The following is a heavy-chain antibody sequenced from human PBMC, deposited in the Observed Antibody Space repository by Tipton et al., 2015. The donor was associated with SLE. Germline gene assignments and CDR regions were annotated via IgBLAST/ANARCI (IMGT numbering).Heavy chain of an antibody. CDR2: AYTTGSP. CDR3: ARTLDALDI. V-gene: IGHV4-61*02. Sequence: TLSLTCTVSGASISSASYYWSWIRQPAGKGLEWIGRAYTTGSPYYNPSLESRVAISMDTSKNQFSLKLTAVTAADTAVYYCARTLDALDIWSQGTMVTVSS. J-gene: IGHJ3*02. CDR1: GASISSASYY.